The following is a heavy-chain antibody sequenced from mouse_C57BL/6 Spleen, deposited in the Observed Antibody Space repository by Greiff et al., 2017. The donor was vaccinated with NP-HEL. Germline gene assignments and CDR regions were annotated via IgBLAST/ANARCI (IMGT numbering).Heavy chain of an antibody. D-gene: IGHD2-5*01. V-gene: IGHV14-2*01. CDR3: SRHSNCVAMDY. CDR1: GFNIKDYY. CDR2: IDPEDGDT. J-gene: IGHJ4*01. Sequence: VQLQQSGAELVKPGASVKLSCKASGFNIKDYYMHWVKQRPEQGLEWIGRIDPEDGDTKYAPNFQGKATIPADKSSNTADLQLSSLTSEDTSVDYCSRHSNCVAMDYWGQGTSVTVSS.